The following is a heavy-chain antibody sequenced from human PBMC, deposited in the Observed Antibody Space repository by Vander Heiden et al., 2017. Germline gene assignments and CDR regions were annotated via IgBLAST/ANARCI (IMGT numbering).Heavy chain of an antibody. J-gene: IGHJ4*02. V-gene: IGHV3-30-3*01. Sequence: QVQLVESGGGVVQPGESLRLSCAASGLTFSIYAMYWVRQAPGKGLEWVAVISYDGSNKYYTDSGKGRFTVSRDNSRNTRDLKMDSMRTEETAVYYCAIAYADGGRCYSDEVYWGQGTMVTVYS. CDR2: ISYDGSNK. CDR1: GLTFSIYA. CDR3: AIAYADGGRCYSDEVY. D-gene: IGHD2-15*01.